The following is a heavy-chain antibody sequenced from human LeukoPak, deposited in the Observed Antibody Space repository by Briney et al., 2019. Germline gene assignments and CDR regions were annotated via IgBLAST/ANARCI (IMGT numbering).Heavy chain of an antibody. CDR3: ARVPPQLWKPDY. D-gene: IGHD5-18*01. V-gene: IGHV1-18*01. CDR1: GYTFTIYG. Sequence: ASVKVSCKASGYTFTIYGISWVRQAPGQGLEWMGWISAYNGNTNYAQKLQGRVHMPTDTSTSTAYMERRSLTSDDTAVYYCARVPPQLWKPDYWGQGTLVTVSS. J-gene: IGHJ4*02. CDR2: ISAYNGNT.